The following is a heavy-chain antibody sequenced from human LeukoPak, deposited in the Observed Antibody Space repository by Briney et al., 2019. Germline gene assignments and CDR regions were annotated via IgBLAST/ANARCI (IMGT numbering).Heavy chain of an antibody. Sequence: SETLSLTCTVSGGSISGSSYYWGWIRQPPGKGLELIGSKYYSGNSHYNPSLKSRASISVDTSKNQFSLKLSSVTAADTAVYYCARLYYYYGMDVWGQGTTVTVSS. J-gene: IGHJ6*02. CDR2: KYYSGNS. V-gene: IGHV4-39*01. CDR3: ARLYYYYGMDV. CDR1: GGSISGSSYY.